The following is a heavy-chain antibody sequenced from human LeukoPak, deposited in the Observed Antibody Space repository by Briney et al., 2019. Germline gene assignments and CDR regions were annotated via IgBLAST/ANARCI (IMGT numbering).Heavy chain of an antibody. J-gene: IGHJ6*02. CDR1: GFTFSTYG. D-gene: IGHD2-21*01. CDR3: AKDGGDCTATSCYYYYGMDV. CDR2: ISGNGGTT. V-gene: IGHV3-23*01. Sequence: GGSLRLSCAASGFTFSTYGMHWVRQAPGKGLEWVSAISGNGGTTLYADSVKGRFTISRDNSKSTVFLEMNSLRAEDTTIYYCAKDGGDCTATSCYYYYGMDVWGQGTTVTVSS.